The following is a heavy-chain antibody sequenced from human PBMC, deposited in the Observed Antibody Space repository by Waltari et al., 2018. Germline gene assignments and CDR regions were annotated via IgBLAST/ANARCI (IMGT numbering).Heavy chain of an antibody. CDR2: IRSKANNYAT. D-gene: IGHD4-17*01. CDR1: GFIFSPGA. Sequence: EVQLVETGGGLVQPGGSLELSSEASGFIFSPGATHWVRQSPGIGLGWVGRIRSKANNYATDYVASVKGRFLISRDDSKNVAYLQMNGLKTEDTAVYYCVRGTTTVTTNYYYGMDVWGRGTTVTVSS. V-gene: IGHV3-73*01. J-gene: IGHJ6*02. CDR3: VRGTTTVTTNYYYGMDV.